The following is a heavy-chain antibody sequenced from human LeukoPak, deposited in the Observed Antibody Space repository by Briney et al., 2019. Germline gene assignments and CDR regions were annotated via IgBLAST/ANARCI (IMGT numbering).Heavy chain of an antibody. CDR3: AREDLIMVRGGIMGSKGFDP. D-gene: IGHD3-10*01. CDR2: INPNSGGT. J-gene: IGHJ5*02. CDR1: GYTFTGYY. Sequence: ASVKVSCKASGYTFTGYYMHWVRQAPGQGLEWMGRINPNSGGTNYAQKSQGRVTMTRDTSISTAYMELSRLRSDDTAVYYCAREDLIMVRGGIMGSKGFDPWGQGTLVTVSS. V-gene: IGHV1-2*06.